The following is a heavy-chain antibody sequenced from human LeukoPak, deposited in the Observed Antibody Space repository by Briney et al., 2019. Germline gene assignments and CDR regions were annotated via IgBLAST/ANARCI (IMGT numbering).Heavy chain of an antibody. J-gene: IGHJ3*02. Sequence: GGSLRLSCAASGFTSSSYAMSWVRQAPGKGLEWVSAISGSGGSTYYADSVKGRFTISRDNSKNTLYLQMNSLRAEDTAVYYCAKDLFREELPNAFDIWGQGTMVTVSS. CDR1: GFTSSSYA. D-gene: IGHD1-7*01. V-gene: IGHV3-23*01. CDR3: AKDLFREELPNAFDI. CDR2: ISGSGGST.